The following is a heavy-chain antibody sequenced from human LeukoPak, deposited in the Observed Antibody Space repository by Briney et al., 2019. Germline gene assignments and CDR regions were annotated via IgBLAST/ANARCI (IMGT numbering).Heavy chain of an antibody. Sequence: GGSLRLSCAASGFTFSSYAMHWVRQAPGKGLEWVAVISSDGSNKYHADSVKGRFTISRDNSKNTLYLQMNSLRAEDTAVYYCARDRGDGWFDPWGQGTLVTVSS. CDR3: ARDRGDGWFDP. CDR1: GFTFSSYA. J-gene: IGHJ5*02. V-gene: IGHV3-30-3*01. D-gene: IGHD2-21*02. CDR2: ISSDGSNK.